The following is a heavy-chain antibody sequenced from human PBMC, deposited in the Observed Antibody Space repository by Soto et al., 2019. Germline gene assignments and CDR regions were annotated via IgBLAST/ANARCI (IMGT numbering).Heavy chain of an antibody. V-gene: IGHV1-69*02. D-gene: IGHD3-22*01. CDR3: GRVYYYDSSGYYYFDY. CDR2: IIPILGIA. J-gene: IGHJ4*02. Sequence: SVKVSCKASGGTFSSYTISWVRQAPGQGLEWMGRIIPILGIANYAQKFQGRVTITADKSTSTAYMELSSLRSEDTAVYYCGRVYYYDSSGYYYFDYWGQGTLVTVSS. CDR1: GGTFSSYT.